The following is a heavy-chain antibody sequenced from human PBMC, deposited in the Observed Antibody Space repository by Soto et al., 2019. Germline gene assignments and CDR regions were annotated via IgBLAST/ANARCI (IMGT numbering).Heavy chain of an antibody. V-gene: IGHV3-30*18. CDR1: GFTFSSYG. J-gene: IGHJ4*02. CDR2: ISYDGSNK. CDR3: AKTNYDFWSGYDY. D-gene: IGHD3-3*01. Sequence: QVQLVESGGGVVQPGRSLRLSCAASGFTFSSYGMHWVRQAPGKGLEWVAVISYDGSNKYYADSVKGRFTISRDNSKNTLYLQMNSLRAEDTAVYYCAKTNYDFWSGYDYWGQGTLVTVSS.